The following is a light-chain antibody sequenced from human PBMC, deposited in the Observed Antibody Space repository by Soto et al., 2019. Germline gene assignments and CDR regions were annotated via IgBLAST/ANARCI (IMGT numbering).Light chain of an antibody. J-gene: IGKJ5*01. CDR1: QSVSSSY. CDR2: AAS. Sequence: DIVVTQSPGTLSFSPVEIAPLSCRASQSVSSSYLAWYQQKPGQAPRLLIFAASSRASGIPDRFSGSGSGTDFTLTISRLEPEDFALFYCQYHGSSPITFGQGTRLEI. CDR3: QYHGSSPIT. V-gene: IGKV3-20*01.